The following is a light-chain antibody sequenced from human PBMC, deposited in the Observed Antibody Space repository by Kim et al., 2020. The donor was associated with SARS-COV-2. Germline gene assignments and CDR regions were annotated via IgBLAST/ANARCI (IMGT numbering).Light chain of an antibody. CDR2: AAS. J-gene: IGKJ5*01. V-gene: IGKV3-20*01. Sequence: EIVLTQSPGILSLPPGESVTLSCRASESVSSSYLAWYQQKSGQAPRLLIYAASSRATGIPDRFSGRGSGTAFILTISRVEPEDSAVYYCQQYGSTRLTFGQGTRLEIK. CDR1: ESVSSSY. CDR3: QQYGSTRLT.